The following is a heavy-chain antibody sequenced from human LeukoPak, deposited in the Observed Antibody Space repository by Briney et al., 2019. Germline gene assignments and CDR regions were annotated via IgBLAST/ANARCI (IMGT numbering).Heavy chain of an antibody. J-gene: IGHJ4*02. V-gene: IGHV3-64D*09. CDR3: VKDSGDGYNFDY. CDR2: ISSNGGST. D-gene: IGHD5-24*01. Sequence: GGSLRLSCSASGFTFSNYAMHWVRQGPGKGLEYVSAISSNGGSTYYADSVEGRFTISRDNSKSTLYLQMSSLRPEDMAVYYCVKDSGDGYNFDYWGQGTMVTVSS. CDR1: GFTFSNYA.